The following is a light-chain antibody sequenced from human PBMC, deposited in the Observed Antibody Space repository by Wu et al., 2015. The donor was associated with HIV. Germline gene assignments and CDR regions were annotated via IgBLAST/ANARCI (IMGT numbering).Light chain of an antibody. Sequence: EIVLTQSPGTLSLSPRQRATLSCRASQSVSSSYLAWYQQKPGQPPRLLIYGASSRATGIPDRFSGSGSGTDFTLSISRLEPEDFAVYYCQHYQTFGQGTKVEIK. CDR1: QSVSSSY. V-gene: IGKV3-20*01. J-gene: IGKJ1*01. CDR3: QHYQT. CDR2: GAS.